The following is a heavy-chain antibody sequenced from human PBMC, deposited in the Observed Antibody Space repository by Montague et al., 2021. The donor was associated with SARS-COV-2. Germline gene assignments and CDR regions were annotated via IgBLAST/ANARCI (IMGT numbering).Heavy chain of an antibody. J-gene: IGHJ4*02. CDR2: VYHTGST. CDR1: GVSICSGSYY. V-gene: IGHV4-61*01. D-gene: IGHD3-22*01. Sequence: SETLSLTCSVSGVSICSGSYYWSWVRQPPGKGLEWIRYVYHTGSTNYNPSLKSRVTLSIDTSKNQFSLNLTSVTAADTAVYYCVREKYYFDDSGSKWGQGTLVTV. CDR3: VREKYYFDDSGSK.